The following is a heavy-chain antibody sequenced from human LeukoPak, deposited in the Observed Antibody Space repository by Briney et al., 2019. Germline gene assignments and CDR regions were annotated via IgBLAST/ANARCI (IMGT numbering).Heavy chain of an antibody. CDR1: GFTFTTYW. D-gene: IGHD6-19*01. J-gene: IGHJ4*02. CDR3: ATTFGGWYQGPFDY. Sequence: TGGSLRLSCAASGFTFTTYWMHWVRQAPGKGLVWVSRINTDGSTTTYADSVKGRFTISRDNAKNSLYLQMNSLRADDTAKYYCATTFGGWYQGPFDYWGQGTLVTVSS. CDR2: INTDGSTT. V-gene: IGHV3-74*01.